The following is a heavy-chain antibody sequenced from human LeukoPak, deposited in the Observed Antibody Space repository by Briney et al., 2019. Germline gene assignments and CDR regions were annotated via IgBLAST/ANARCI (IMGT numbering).Heavy chain of an antibody. Sequence: GGSLRLSCAASGFTFSDYYMSWIRQAPGKGLEWVSYISSSGSTIYYADSAKGRFTISRDNAKNSLYLQMNSLRAEDTAVYYCARDRSTGSGSYLFDYWGQGTLVTVSS. J-gene: IGHJ4*02. CDR3: ARDRSTGSGSYLFDY. V-gene: IGHV3-11*01. D-gene: IGHD3-10*01. CDR1: GFTFSDYY. CDR2: ISSSGSTI.